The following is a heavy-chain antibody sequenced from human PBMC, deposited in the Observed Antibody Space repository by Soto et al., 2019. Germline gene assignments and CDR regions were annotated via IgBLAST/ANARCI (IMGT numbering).Heavy chain of an antibody. V-gene: IGHV4-59*08. J-gene: IGHJ4*02. CDR3: ARNYGGNVDY. Sequence: QVQLQESGPGLVRPSETLSLTCTVSGGSISSYYWSWIRQPPGKGLEWIGYIYYSGSANYNPSLKSRVTISVDTSNNQFSLKLSSATAADTVVYYCARNYGGNVDYWGQGTLVTVSS. CDR1: GGSISSYY. D-gene: IGHD4-17*01. CDR2: IYYSGSA.